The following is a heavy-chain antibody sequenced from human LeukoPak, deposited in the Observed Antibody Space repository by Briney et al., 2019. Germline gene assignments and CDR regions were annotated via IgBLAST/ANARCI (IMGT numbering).Heavy chain of an antibody. D-gene: IGHD6-13*01. J-gene: IGHJ4*02. CDR1: GSTFSSYA. CDR3: ARDFAYSRLDS. CDR2: INPDGAVK. V-gene: IGHV3-7*03. Sequence: GGSLRLSCAASGSTFSSYALSWVRQAPGKGLEWVASINPDGAVKYHAHSLKGRFTISRDNAENSLYLQMNSLRAEDTALYYCARDFAYSRLDSWGQGTLVTVSS.